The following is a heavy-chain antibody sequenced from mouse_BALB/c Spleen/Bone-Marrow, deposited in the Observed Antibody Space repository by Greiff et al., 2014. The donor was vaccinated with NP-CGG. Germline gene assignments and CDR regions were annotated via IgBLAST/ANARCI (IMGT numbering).Heavy chain of an antibody. Sequence: VQLQQSGAELVKPGASVKLSCTPSGLNIKDTHMHWVKQRPEQGLEWIGMIDPANGNTKYDPNFQGKATITADTSSNTAYLQLNILTSKYTAVYYCSRYYDNTAWFASWGQGTLVTVS. V-gene: IGHV14-3*02. D-gene: IGHD1-1*01. CDR3: SRYYDNTAWFAS. CDR2: IDPANGNT. J-gene: IGHJ3*01. CDR1: GLNIKDTH.